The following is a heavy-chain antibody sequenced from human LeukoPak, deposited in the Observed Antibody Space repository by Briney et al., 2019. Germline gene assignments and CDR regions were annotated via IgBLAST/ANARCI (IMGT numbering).Heavy chain of an antibody. Sequence: ASVKVSCKASGYTFTGYYMHWVRQAPGQGLEWMGWINPNSGGTNYAQKFQGRVTMTRGTSISTAYMELSRLRSDDTAVYYCARLYYYGSGSYRGNWFDPWGQGTLVTVSS. CDR2: INPNSGGT. D-gene: IGHD3-10*01. CDR1: GYTFTGYY. J-gene: IGHJ5*02. V-gene: IGHV1-2*02. CDR3: ARLYYYGSGSYRGNWFDP.